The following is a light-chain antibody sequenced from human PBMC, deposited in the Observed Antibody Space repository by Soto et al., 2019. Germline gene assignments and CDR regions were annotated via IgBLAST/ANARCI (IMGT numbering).Light chain of an antibody. CDR1: SGHSSYA. CDR2: LNSDGSH. Sequence: QPVLTQSPSASASLGASVKLTCTLSSGHSSYAIAWHQQQPEKGPRYLMKLNSDGSHSKGDGIPDRFSGSSSGAERYLTIDSLQSEDEADYYCQTWGTGTWVFGGGTQLTVL. J-gene: IGLJ3*02. CDR3: QTWGTGTWV. V-gene: IGLV4-69*01.